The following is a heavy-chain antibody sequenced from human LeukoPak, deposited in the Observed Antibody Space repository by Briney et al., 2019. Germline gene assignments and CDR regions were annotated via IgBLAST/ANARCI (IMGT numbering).Heavy chain of an antibody. J-gene: IGHJ4*02. Sequence: SETLSLTCTVSGGSISSSSYYWGWIRQPPGKGLEWIGSIYYSGSTYYNPSLKSRVTISVDTSKNQFSLKLSSVTAADTAVYYCARRSYDGSGYYYVDYWGQGTLVTVSS. CDR1: GGSISSSSYY. CDR3: ARRSYDGSGYYYVDY. D-gene: IGHD3-22*01. CDR2: IYYSGST. V-gene: IGHV4-39*01.